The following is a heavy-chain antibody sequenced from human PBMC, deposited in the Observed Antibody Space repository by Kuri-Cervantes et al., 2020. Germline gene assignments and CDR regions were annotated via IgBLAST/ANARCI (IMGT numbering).Heavy chain of an antibody. CDR2: ISYDGSNK. J-gene: IGHJ3*02. Sequence: GGSLRLSCAASGFTFSSYAMHWVRQAPGKGLEWVAVISYDGSNKYYTDSVKGRFTISRDNSKNTLYLQMNNLRAEDTALYYCVRDVNGGYFDIWGQGTMVTVSS. D-gene: IGHD6-25*01. CDR3: VRDVNGGYFDI. CDR1: GFTFSSYA. V-gene: IGHV3-30-3*01.